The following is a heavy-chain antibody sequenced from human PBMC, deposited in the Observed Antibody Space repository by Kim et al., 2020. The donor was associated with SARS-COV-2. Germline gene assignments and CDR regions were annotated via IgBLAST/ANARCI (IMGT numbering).Heavy chain of an antibody. CDR1: GYTFTRYW. CDR3: AALGAYGDGY. D-gene: IGHD2-21*02. V-gene: IGHV5-10-1*01. J-gene: IGHJ4*02. Sequence: GESLKISCKGSGYTFTRYWINWVRHMPGKGLEWMGRIDPSDSDTAYSPSFQGHISISVDSSINTAYLQWSSLKASDIAMYFCAALGAYGDGYGGQGTLVTVSS. CDR2: IDPSDSDT.